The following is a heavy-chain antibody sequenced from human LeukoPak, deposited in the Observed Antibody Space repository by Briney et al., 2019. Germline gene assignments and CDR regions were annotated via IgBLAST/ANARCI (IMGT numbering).Heavy chain of an antibody. J-gene: IGHJ5*02. CDR1: GFTFGSYS. CDR2: ISSSSSTI. D-gene: IGHD3-10*01. CDR3: AGGPGGDYYGSGSYSWFDP. V-gene: IGHV3-48*01. Sequence: GGSLRLSCAASGFTFGSYSMNWVRQAPGKGLEWVSYISSSSSTIYYADSVKGRFTISRDNAKNSLYLQMNSLRAEDTVVYYCAGGPGGDYYGSGSYSWFDPWGQGTLVTVSS.